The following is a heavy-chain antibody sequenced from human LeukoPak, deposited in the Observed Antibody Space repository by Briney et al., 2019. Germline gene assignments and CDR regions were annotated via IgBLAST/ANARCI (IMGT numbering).Heavy chain of an antibody. D-gene: IGHD6-19*01. CDR2: IYYSGST. V-gene: IGHV4-59*12. CDR3: ARDLRGGWYYFDY. Sequence: PSETLCFTGTVSGGSMSGYFWSWIRQPHGKGLEWIGHIYYSGSTNSNPSLKSRVTISVDTSNHQISLRLTSVTAADTAVYYCARDLRGGWYYFDYWGQGTLVTVSS. CDR1: GGSMSGYF. J-gene: IGHJ4*02.